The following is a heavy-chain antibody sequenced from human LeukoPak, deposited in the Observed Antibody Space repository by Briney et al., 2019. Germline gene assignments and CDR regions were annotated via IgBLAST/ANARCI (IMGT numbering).Heavy chain of an antibody. Sequence: GGSLRLSCAASGFTFSNYWMSWVRQAPGKGLEWVANIKQDGSEKNYVDSVKGRFTISRDNAKNSLYLQMNNLRAEDTAVYYCARADALGSAWDFDNWGQGTLVTVSS. D-gene: IGHD3-16*01. V-gene: IGHV3-7*01. CDR1: GFTFSNYW. CDR3: ARADALGSAWDFDN. CDR2: IKQDGSEK. J-gene: IGHJ4*02.